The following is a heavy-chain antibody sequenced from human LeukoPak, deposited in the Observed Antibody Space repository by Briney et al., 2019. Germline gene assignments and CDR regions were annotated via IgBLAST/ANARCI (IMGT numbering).Heavy chain of an antibody. CDR1: GYTFTAYY. Sequence: GASVKVSCKASGYTFTAYYMHWVRQAPGQGLEWMGWINTKSGETNSAQKFQGRVTMTRDTSISTAYMELSRLRSDDTAVYYCARDRSSGWYAAGYYPDSWGQGTLVTVSS. V-gene: IGHV1-2*02. J-gene: IGHJ4*02. D-gene: IGHD6-19*01. CDR3: ARDRSSGWYAAGYYPDS. CDR2: INTKSGET.